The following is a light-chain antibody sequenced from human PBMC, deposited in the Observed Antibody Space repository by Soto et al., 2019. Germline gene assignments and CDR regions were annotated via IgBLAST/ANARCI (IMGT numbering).Light chain of an antibody. J-gene: IGLJ2*01. CDR3: SSYAGSNRV. V-gene: IGLV2-8*01. CDR2: EVS. CDR1: SSDVGGYNY. Sequence: QSVLTQPPSASGSPGQSVTISCTGTSSDVGGYNYVSWYQQHPGKAPKVMIYEVSKRPSRVPDRFSGSKSGNTASLTVSGLQAEDEGDYYCSSYAGSNRVFGGGTKLTVL.